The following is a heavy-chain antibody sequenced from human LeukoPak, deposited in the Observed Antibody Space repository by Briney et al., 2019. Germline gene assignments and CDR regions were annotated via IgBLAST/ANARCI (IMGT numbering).Heavy chain of an antibody. J-gene: IGHJ4*02. Sequence: SVKVSCKASGGTFSNYAISWVRQAPGQGLEWMGRIIPILGIANYAQKFQGRVTITADKSTSTAYMEPSSLRSEDTAVYYCAIHLKGYYYDSSGYYDYWGQGTLVTVSS. CDR3: AIHLKGYYYDSSGYYDY. V-gene: IGHV1-69*04. D-gene: IGHD3-22*01. CDR1: GGTFSNYA. CDR2: IIPILGIA.